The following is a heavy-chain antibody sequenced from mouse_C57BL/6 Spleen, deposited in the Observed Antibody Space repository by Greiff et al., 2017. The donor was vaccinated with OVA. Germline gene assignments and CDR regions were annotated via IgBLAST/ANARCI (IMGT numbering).Heavy chain of an antibody. D-gene: IGHD1-1*01. Sequence: QVQLQQPGAELVKPGASVKLSCKASGYTFTSYWMHWVKQRPGQGLEWIGMIHPNSGSTNYNEKFKSKATLTVDKSSSTAYMQLSSLTSEDSAVYYCARKGVYYYGSSYAMDYWGQGTSVTVSS. V-gene: IGHV1-64*01. CDR3: ARKGVYYYGSSYAMDY. CDR2: IHPNSGST. J-gene: IGHJ4*01. CDR1: GYTFTSYW.